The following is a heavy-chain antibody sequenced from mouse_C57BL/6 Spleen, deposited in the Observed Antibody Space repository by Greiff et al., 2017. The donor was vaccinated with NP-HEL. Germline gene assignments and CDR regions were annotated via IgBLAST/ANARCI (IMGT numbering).Heavy chain of an antibody. CDR3: AREGDYDVFAY. D-gene: IGHD2-4*01. CDR1: GYAFSSYW. Sequence: VVESGAELVKPGASVKISCKASGYAFSSYWMNWVKQRPGKGLEWIGQIYPGDGDTNYNGKFKGKATLTADKSSSTAYMQLSSLTSEDSAVYFCAREGDYDVFAYWGQGTLVTVSA. CDR2: IYPGDGDT. J-gene: IGHJ3*01. V-gene: IGHV1-80*01.